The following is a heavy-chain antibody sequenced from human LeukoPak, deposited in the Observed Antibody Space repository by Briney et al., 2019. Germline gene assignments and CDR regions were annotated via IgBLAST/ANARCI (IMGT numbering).Heavy chain of an antibody. V-gene: IGHV1-3*01. CDR3: VRVYCSSTSCHYYFDY. J-gene: IGHJ4*02. CDR1: GYSFTSYA. Sequence: PGASVKVSCKASGYSFTSYAMHWVRQAPGQRLEWMGWINVDNGDTKYSQNFQGRVTITRDTSANTAYMELSSLRSEDTAVYYCVRVYCSSTSCHYYFDYWGQGTLVTVSS. D-gene: IGHD2-2*01. CDR2: INVDNGDT.